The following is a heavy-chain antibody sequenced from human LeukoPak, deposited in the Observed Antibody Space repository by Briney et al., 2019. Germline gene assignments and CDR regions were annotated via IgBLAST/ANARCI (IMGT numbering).Heavy chain of an antibody. V-gene: IGHV4-39*07. Sequence: SETLSLTCTVSGGSISSSSYYWGWIRQPPGKGLEWIGSIYYSGSTYYNPSLKSRGTISIDRPKNEFSLKLSSVTAADTAVYYCARGYYDVLTRYLGAFDIWGPGTMVIVSS. CDR1: GGSISSSSYY. CDR2: IYYSGST. CDR3: ARGYYDVLTRYLGAFDI. J-gene: IGHJ3*02. D-gene: IGHD3-9*01.